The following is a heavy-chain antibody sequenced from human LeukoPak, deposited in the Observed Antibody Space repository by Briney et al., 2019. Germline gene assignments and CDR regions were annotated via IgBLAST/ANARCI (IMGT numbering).Heavy chain of an antibody. CDR2: INHSGST. J-gene: IGHJ1*01. V-gene: IGHV4-39*07. Sequence: SETLSLTCTVSGGSISSSSYSWGWIRQPPGKGLEWIGEINHSGSTNYNPSLKSRVTISVDTSKNQFSLKLSSVTAADTAVYYCARVAEYFQHWGQGTRVTVSS. CDR3: ARVAEYFQH. CDR1: GGSISSSSYS.